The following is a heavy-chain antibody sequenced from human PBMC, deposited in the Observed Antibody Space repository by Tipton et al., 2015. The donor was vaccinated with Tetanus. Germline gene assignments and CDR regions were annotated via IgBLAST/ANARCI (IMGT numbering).Heavy chain of an antibody. CDR2: IYYNGNT. J-gene: IGHJ3*01. CDR3: ARPSTTVTPRAFDV. Sequence: TLSLTCSLSGGSLSSGTFYWDWIRQRPGKGLEWIGNIYYNGNTLENPSVKGRVTISLDTSKNRFSLKLTSVTAADAAVYYCARPSTTVTPRAFDVWGQGTMVTVSS. CDR1: GGSLSSGTFY. D-gene: IGHD4-17*01. V-gene: IGHV4-39*01.